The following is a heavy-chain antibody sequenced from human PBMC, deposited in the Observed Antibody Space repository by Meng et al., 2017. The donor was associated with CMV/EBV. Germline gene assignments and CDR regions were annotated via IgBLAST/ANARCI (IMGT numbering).Heavy chain of an antibody. CDR1: GFTFGDYA. CDR3: ARDLELRPWFDP. CDR2: ISSSSSYI. V-gene: IGHV3-21*01. J-gene: IGHJ5*02. Sequence: GESLKISCTASGFTFGDYAMSWVRQAPGKGLEWVSSISSSSSYIYYADSVKGRFTISRDNAKNSLYLQMNSLRAEDTAVYYCARDLELRPWFDPWGQGTLVTVSS. D-gene: IGHD1-7*01.